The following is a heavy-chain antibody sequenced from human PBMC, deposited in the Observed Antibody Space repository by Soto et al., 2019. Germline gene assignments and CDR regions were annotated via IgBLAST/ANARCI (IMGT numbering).Heavy chain of an antibody. CDR3: AKDFTPDGYWDFDY. CDR1: GFTFSTYT. Sequence: LRLSCAASGFTFSTYTMSWVRQAPGKGLEWVSAVLQTGSSTYYADSVKVRFTISRDNSKNTLYLQMNNLRAVDTAVYYCAKDFTPDGYWDFDYWGQGTLVTVSS. D-gene: IGHD4-17*01. CDR2: VLQTGSST. J-gene: IGHJ4*02. V-gene: IGHV3-23*01.